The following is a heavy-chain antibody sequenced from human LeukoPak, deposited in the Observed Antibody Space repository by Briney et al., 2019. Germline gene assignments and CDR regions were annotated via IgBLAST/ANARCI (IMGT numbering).Heavy chain of an antibody. Sequence: GASVKVSCKASGGTFSSYAISWVRQAPGQGLEWMGGIIPIFGTANYAQKFQGRVTITADESTSTTYMELSSLRSEDTAVYYCVITEKLFGRRYCSGGSCYPPPHWGQGTLVTVSS. CDR2: IIPIFGTA. J-gene: IGHJ1*01. CDR1: GGTFSSYA. D-gene: IGHD2-15*01. CDR3: VITEKLFGRRYCSGGSCYPPPH. V-gene: IGHV1-69*13.